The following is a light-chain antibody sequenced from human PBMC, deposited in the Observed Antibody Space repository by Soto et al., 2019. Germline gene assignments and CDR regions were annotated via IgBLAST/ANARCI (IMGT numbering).Light chain of an antibody. CDR3: QQSYSTSWT. Sequence: DIQMTQSPSSLSASVGDRVTITCRAGQSISRYINWYQQRPGKAPNLLIYGATTLHSGVPSRFSGSGSGTDFTLTISSLQPEDSATYHCQQSYSTSWTFGQGTKVDIK. CDR2: GAT. J-gene: IGKJ1*01. V-gene: IGKV1-39*01. CDR1: QSISRY.